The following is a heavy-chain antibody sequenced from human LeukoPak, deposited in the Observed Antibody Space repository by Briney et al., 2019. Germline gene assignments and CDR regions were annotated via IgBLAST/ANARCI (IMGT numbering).Heavy chain of an antibody. CDR1: GYTFSAYD. CDR3: ARLSDTPAYYYSSGYYHIRY. J-gene: IGHJ4*02. V-gene: IGHV1-8*01. Sequence: ASVTVSCKASGYTFSAYDINWVRQGAGQGLEWIGWMNPDTGNTGCAQKFQGRVTMTRDTSKSTAYMELNSLRSEDTAVYYCARLSDTPAYYYSSGYYHIRYWGQGTLLTVSS. CDR2: MNPDTGNT. D-gene: IGHD3-22*01.